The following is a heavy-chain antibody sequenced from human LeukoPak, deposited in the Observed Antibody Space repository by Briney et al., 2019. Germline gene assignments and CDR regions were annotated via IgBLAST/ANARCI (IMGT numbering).Heavy chain of an antibody. J-gene: IGHJ4*02. CDR1: GYSISSGYY. CDR2: IYHSGST. D-gene: IGHD3-9*01. Sequence: SETLSLTCTVSGYSISSGYYWGWIRQPPGKGLEWIGSIYHSGSTYYNPSLKSRVTISVDTSKNQFSLKLRSVTAADTAVYYCARVTGYMIEDYFDYWGQGILVTVSS. V-gene: IGHV4-38-2*02. CDR3: ARVTGYMIEDYFDY.